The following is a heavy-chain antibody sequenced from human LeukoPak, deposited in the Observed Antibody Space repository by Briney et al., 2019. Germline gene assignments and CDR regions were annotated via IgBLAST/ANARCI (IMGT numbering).Heavy chain of an antibody. CDR3: AREGQWLDY. V-gene: IGHV4-59*01. Sequence: SETLSLTCTVSGGSISSYYWSWIRQPPGKGQEWIGYIYYSGSTNYNPSLKSRVTISVDTSKNQFSLKLSSVTAADTAVYYCAREGQWLDYWGQGTLVTVSS. CDR1: GGSISSYY. D-gene: IGHD6-19*01. J-gene: IGHJ4*02. CDR2: IYYSGST.